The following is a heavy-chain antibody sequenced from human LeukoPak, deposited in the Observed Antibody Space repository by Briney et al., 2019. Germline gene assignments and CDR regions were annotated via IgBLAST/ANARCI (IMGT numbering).Heavy chain of an antibody. D-gene: IGHD6-19*01. Sequence: ASVKVSSKASGYTFTIYGINWVRQAPGQGREWMGWISGHNGHTNYVQKMQGRVTITTDTSTNTAYMELRNLTSDDTAVYYCARGPGIAVAGVFDYWGQGSLVTVSS. J-gene: IGHJ4*02. CDR1: GYTFTIYG. CDR2: ISGHNGHT. CDR3: ARGPGIAVAGVFDY. V-gene: IGHV1-18*04.